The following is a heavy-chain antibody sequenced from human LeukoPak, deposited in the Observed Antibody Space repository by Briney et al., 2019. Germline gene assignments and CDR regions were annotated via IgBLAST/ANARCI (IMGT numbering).Heavy chain of an antibody. CDR2: ISWDSGSI. D-gene: IGHD3-22*01. Sequence: GGSLRLSCAASGFTFDDYAMHWVRQAPGKGLEWVSDISWDSGSIGYADSVKGRFTISRENAKNSLYLQMNSLRAEDTAVYYCASSSGGYWGQGTLVTVSS. CDR1: GFTFDDYA. J-gene: IGHJ4*02. CDR3: ASSSGGY. V-gene: IGHV3-9*01.